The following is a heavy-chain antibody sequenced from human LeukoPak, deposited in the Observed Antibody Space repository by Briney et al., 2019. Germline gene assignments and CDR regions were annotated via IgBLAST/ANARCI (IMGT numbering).Heavy chain of an antibody. J-gene: IGHJ6*03. CDR2: INHSGST. D-gene: IGHD6-19*01. Sequence: GSLRLSCAASGFTFSNHNMDWVRQPPGKGLEWIGEINHSGSTNYNPSLKSRVTISVDTSKNQFSLKLSSVTAADTAVYYCARQSHSSGSPYYYYYMDVWGKGTTVTISS. CDR1: GFTFSNHN. V-gene: IGHV4-34*01. CDR3: ARQSHSSGSPYYYYYMDV.